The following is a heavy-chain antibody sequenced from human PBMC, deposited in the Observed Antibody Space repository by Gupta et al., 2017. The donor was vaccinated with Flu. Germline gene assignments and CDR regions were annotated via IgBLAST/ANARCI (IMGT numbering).Heavy chain of an antibody. CDR1: GGSISSSY. V-gene: IGHV4-59*01. J-gene: IGHJ6*02. D-gene: IGHD3-10*01. Sequence: QVQLQESGPGLVKPSETLSLTCNVSGGSISSSYWSWIRQPPGKGLEWIGYIYYSGSTNYNPSLQSRVTISLDTSKSQFSLKLTSVTAADTAQYYCATSSPIKSFGSGYYNAMDVWGPGTTVTVSS. CDR2: IYYSGST. CDR3: ATSSPIKSFGSGYYNAMDV.